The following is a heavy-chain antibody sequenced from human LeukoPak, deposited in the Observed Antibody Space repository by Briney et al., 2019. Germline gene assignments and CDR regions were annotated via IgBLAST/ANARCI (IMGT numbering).Heavy chain of an antibody. CDR3: ARGSISIAAAGPPDDY. J-gene: IGHJ4*02. CDR2: IHPEGNEK. Sequence: GGSLRLSCAVSGFTFSDFWMSWVRQAPGRGLEWVANIHPEGNEKYHVESVKGRFTISRDNAKNSLFLQMNSLRAEDTAVYYCARGSISIAAAGPPDDYWGQGTLVTVSS. D-gene: IGHD6-13*01. V-gene: IGHV3-7*01. CDR1: GFTFSDFW.